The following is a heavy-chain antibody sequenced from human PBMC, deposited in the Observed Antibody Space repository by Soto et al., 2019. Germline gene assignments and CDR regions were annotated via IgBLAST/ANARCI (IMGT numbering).Heavy chain of an antibody. CDR1: GFTVTDNY. V-gene: IGHV3-53*01. D-gene: IGHD4-4*01. Sequence: PGGSLRLSCAATGFTVTDNYMSWVRQAPGKGLEWVSVIYRSGSTYYADSVKGRFTISRDNSKNTLYLQMNSLRVEDTAVYYCARDHEERGCKSNLSDYRGQGTLVPVSS. J-gene: IGHJ4*02. CDR2: IYRSGST. CDR3: ARDHEERGCKSNLSDY.